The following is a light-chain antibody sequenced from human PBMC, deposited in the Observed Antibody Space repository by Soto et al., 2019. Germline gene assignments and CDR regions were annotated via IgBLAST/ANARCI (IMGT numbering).Light chain of an antibody. V-gene: IGKV3-15*01. CDR1: QSVSSN. Sequence: EIVMTQSPATLSVSPGGRAPLSCRASQSVSSNLAWYQQKPGQAPRLLISGASTRATGIPARFSGSGSGTDFTLTITSLQSEDFGIYYCQQYNTWPRTFGQGTKVDI. CDR3: QQYNTWPRT. J-gene: IGKJ1*01. CDR2: GAS.